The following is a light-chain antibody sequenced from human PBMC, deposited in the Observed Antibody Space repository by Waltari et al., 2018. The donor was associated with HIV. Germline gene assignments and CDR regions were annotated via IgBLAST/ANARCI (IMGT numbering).Light chain of an antibody. CDR1: QSITQNY. J-gene: IGKJ2*03. CDR2: GAT. CDR3: QHYVASPYS. V-gene: IGKV3-20*01. Sequence: EIVLTQSPGTLSLSPGERATLPYRASQSITQNYLAWYQQKPGQAPRLVIYGATKRATGIPDRFSGSGSGTEFILTISRLEPEDFAVYHCQHYVASPYSFGQGTKLEIK.